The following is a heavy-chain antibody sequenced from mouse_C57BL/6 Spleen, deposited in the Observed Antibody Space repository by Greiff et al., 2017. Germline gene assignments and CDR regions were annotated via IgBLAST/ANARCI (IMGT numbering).Heavy chain of an antibody. V-gene: IGHV1-82*01. CDR3: ARRGSSYEYFDV. Sequence: QVQLKESGPELVKPGASVKISCKASGYAFSSSWMNWVKQRPGKGLEWIGRIYPGDGDTNYNGKFKGKATLTADKSSSTAYMQLSSLTSEDSAVYFCARRGSSYEYFDVWGTGTTVTVSS. CDR2: IYPGDGDT. CDR1: GYAFSSSW. D-gene: IGHD1-1*01. J-gene: IGHJ1*03.